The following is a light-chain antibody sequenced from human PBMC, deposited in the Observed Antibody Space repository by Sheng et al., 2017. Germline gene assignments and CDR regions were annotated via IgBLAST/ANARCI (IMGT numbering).Light chain of an antibody. J-gene: IGKJ1*01. CDR3: QQYATSLRT. V-gene: IGKV3-20*01. Sequence: EIVLTQFPGTLSLSPGERATLSCRASQSLSVNYLAWYQQKPGQAPRLLIYGASSRATGIPDRFSGSGSGTDFTLTISRLEPGDFAVYYCQQYATSLRTFGQGTKVEIK. CDR1: QSLSVNY. CDR2: GAS.